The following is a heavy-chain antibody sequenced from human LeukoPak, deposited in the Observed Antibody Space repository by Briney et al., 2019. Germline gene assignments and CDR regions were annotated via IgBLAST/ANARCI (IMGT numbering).Heavy chain of an antibody. Sequence: SETLSLTCTVSGYSISSGYYWGWIRQPPGRGLEGIGKFYHSGGPYYTPSLKSRVTISVDTSRNQFSLILSSVTAADTAVYYCARGGGFLESLYADAFDIWGQGTMVTVSS. D-gene: IGHD3-3*01. CDR1: GYSISSGYY. CDR3: ARGGGFLESLYADAFDI. J-gene: IGHJ3*02. V-gene: IGHV4-38-2*02. CDR2: FYHSGGP.